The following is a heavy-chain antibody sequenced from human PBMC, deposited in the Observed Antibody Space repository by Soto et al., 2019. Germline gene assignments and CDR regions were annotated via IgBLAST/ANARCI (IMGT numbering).Heavy chain of an antibody. CDR2: IYYSGST. CDR1: GGTISSSSYY. Sequence: QLQLQESGPGLVKPSETLSLTCTVSGGTISSSSYYWGWIRQPPGKGLEWIGSIYYSGSTYYNPSLKSRVTISVDTSKNQLSLKLSSVTAADTAVYYCARHDLLLSKIAVAGVDYWGQGTLVTVSS. CDR3: ARHDLLLSKIAVAGVDY. D-gene: IGHD6-19*01. J-gene: IGHJ4*02. V-gene: IGHV4-39*01.